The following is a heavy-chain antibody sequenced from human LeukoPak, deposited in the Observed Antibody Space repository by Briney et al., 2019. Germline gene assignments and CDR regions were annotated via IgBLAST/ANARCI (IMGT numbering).Heavy chain of an antibody. Sequence: GGSLRLSCAASGFIFDDYGMSWVRQAPGKGLEWVSGINWNGGSTGYADSVKGRFTISRDNAKNSLYLQMNSLRAEDTALYYCARDPMTTHGYYYYYYMDVWGKGTTVTVCS. CDR2: INWNGGST. V-gene: IGHV3-20*04. D-gene: IGHD1-14*01. CDR1: GFIFDDYG. J-gene: IGHJ6*03. CDR3: ARDPMTTHGYYYYYYMDV.